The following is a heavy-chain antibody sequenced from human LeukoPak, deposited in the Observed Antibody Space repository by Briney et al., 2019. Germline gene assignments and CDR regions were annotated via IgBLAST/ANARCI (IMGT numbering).Heavy chain of an antibody. D-gene: IGHD2-15*01. CDR2: VLFSGSH. V-gene: IGHV4-59*12. CDR1: GASISDYY. J-gene: IGHJ5*02. CDR3: IVVVVAATDWFDP. Sequence: SETLSLTCNISGASISDYYWGWVRQSPVKGLEWIASVLFSGSHHYSPSLRSRVAISVDTSKNQFSLKLSSVTAADTAVYYCIVVVVAATDWFDPWGQGTLVTVSS.